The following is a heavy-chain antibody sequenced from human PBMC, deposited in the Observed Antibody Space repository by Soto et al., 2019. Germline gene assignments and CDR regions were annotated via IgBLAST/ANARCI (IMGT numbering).Heavy chain of an antibody. J-gene: IGHJ6*02. V-gene: IGHV4-30-4*01. D-gene: IGHD2-2*02. CDR2: IYYSGST. CDR1: GGSISSGDYY. CDR3: AREKVYCSSTSCYIPYYYYYGMDV. Sequence: PSETLSLTCTVSGGSISSGDYYWSWIRQPPGKGLEWIGYIYYSGSTYYNPSLKSRVTISVDTSKNQFSLKLSSVTAADTAVYYCAREKVYCSSTSCYIPYYYYYGMDVWGQGTTVPVS.